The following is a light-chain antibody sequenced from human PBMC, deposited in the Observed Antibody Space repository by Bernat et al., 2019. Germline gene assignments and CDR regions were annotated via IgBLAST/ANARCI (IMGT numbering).Light chain of an antibody. CDR1: SSDVGSYNR. J-gene: IGLJ1*01. CDR3: SSYTSSSTLYV. CDR2: EVS. Sequence: QSALTQPPSVSGSPGQSVTISCTGTSSDVGSYNRVPWYQQPPGTAPKLMIYEVSNRPSGVPVRFSGSKSGNTASLTISGLQAEDEADYYYSSYTSSSTLYVFGTGTKVTVL. V-gene: IGLV2-18*02.